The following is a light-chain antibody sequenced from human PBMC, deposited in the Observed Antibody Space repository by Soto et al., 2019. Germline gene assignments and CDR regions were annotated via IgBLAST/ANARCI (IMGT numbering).Light chain of an antibody. J-gene: IGKJ1*01. V-gene: IGKV3-20*01. Sequence: EIVLTQSPGTLSLSPGERATLSCRASQSVSSSYLAWYQQKPGQAPRLLIYGASSRATGIPDRFSCSGSGTDFTLTINRLEPEDFAVYYCQQYGSLTTTFGQGTKVEIK. CDR3: QQYGSLTTT. CDR1: QSVSSSY. CDR2: GAS.